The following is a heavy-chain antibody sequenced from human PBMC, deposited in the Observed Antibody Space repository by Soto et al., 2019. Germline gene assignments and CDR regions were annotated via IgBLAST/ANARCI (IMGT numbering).Heavy chain of an antibody. CDR1: GVTFSSYW. D-gene: IGHD2-2*01. Sequence: GGALRVSCSASGVTFSSYWMSWVRQAPGKGLEWVANIKQDGSEKYYVDSVKGRFTISRDNAKNSLYLQMNSLRAEDTAVYYCARADIVVVPAADGMDVWGQGTTVPVSS. V-gene: IGHV3-7*03. CDR2: IKQDGSEK. CDR3: ARADIVVVPAADGMDV. J-gene: IGHJ6*02.